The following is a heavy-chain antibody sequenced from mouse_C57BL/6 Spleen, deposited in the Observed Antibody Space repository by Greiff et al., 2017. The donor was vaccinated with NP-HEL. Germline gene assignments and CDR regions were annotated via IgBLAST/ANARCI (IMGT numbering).Heavy chain of an antibody. Sequence: QVQLKESGAELVRPGTSVKVSCKASGYAFTNYLIEWVKQRPGQGLEWIGVINPGSGGTNYNEKFKGKATLTADKSSSTAYMQLSSLTSEDSAVYFCARSGLRLVGYFDYWGQGTTLTVSS. D-gene: IGHD2-4*01. CDR1: GYAFTNYL. V-gene: IGHV1-54*01. CDR3: ARSGLRLVGYFDY. CDR2: INPGSGGT. J-gene: IGHJ2*01.